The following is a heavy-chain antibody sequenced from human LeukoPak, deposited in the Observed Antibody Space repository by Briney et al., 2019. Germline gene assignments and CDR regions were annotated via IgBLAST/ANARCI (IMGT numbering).Heavy chain of an antibody. Sequence: PGGSLRLSCAASGFTFSSYGMHWVRQAPGKGLERVAVIWYDGSNKYYADSVKGRFTISRDNSKNTLYLQMNSLRAEDTAVYYCAKNSGYSGSSIAHYYYYMDVWGKGTTVTVSS. CDR1: GFTFSSYG. CDR3: AKNSGYSGSSIAHYYYYMDV. J-gene: IGHJ6*03. CDR2: IWYDGSNK. D-gene: IGHD6-6*01. V-gene: IGHV3-33*06.